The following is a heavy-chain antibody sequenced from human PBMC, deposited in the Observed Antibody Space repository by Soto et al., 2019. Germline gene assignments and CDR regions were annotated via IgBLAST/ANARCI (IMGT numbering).Heavy chain of an antibody. Sequence: SGPTLVNPTQTLTLTCTVSGFSLSKARMGVSWIRQPPGKALEWLAHIFWNDERSYNTSLKSRLTISRDTSKSQVVLTMTNVDPVDTGTYFCARTLREGLPIYYFDSWGQGTLVTVSS. CDR1: GFSLSKARMG. CDR2: IFWNDER. J-gene: IGHJ4*02. D-gene: IGHD1-26*01. CDR3: ARTLREGLPIYYFDS. V-gene: IGHV2-26*01.